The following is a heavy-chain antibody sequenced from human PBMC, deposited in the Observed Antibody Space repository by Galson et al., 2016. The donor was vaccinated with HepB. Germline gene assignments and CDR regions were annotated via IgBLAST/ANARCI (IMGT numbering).Heavy chain of an antibody. CDR3: VKDQNAAFYYGMDV. J-gene: IGHJ6*02. Sequence: SLRLSCATSGFNFDDYGMHWVRQAPGKGLEWVSSVNWNGRVIDYADSVKGRFTISRDNSKTTLYLQMNSLRLEDTALYYCVKDQNAAFYYGMDVWGQGTTVVVSS. V-gene: IGHV3-9*01. CDR1: GFNFDDYG. CDR2: VNWNGRVI.